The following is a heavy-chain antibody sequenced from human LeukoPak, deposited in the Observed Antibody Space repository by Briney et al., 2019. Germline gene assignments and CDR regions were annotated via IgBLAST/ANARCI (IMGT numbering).Heavy chain of an antibody. CDR3: ARGGGEQWLGPYYYYYYYIDV. V-gene: IGHV3-21*01. D-gene: IGHD6-19*01. Sequence: GGSLRLSWAAAGFTFSSYSMNWVRPAPGKGREWVSSISSSSSYIYYADSGKGRFTISRDNAKNSLYLQMNSLRAEDTAVYYCARGGGEQWLGPYYYYYYYIDVWGKGTTVTISS. CDR2: ISSSSSYI. J-gene: IGHJ6*03. CDR1: GFTFSSYS.